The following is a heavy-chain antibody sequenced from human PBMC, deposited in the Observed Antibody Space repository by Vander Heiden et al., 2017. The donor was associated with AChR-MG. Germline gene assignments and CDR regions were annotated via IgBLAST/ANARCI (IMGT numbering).Heavy chain of an antibody. J-gene: IGHJ4*02. D-gene: IGHD2-2*01. V-gene: IGHV3-48*01. CDR1: GFTFSSYS. CDR3: ARDLIYCSSTSCPR. Sequence: EVQLVESGGGLVQPGGSLRLSCAASGFTFSSYSMNWVRQAPGKGLEWVSYISSSSSTIYYADSVKGRFTISRDNAKNSLYLQMNSLRAEDTAVYYCARDLIYCSSTSCPRWGQGTLVTVSS. CDR2: ISSSSSTI.